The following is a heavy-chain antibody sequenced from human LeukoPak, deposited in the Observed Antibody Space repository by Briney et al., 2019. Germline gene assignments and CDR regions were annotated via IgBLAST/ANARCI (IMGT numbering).Heavy chain of an antibody. V-gene: IGHV6-1*01. CDR1: GDSVSSNSAA. J-gene: IGHJ6*02. CDR3: ARDEALIAAAGVYYGMDV. CDR2: TYYRSKWYN. D-gene: IGHD6-13*01. Sequence: SQTLSLTCAISGDSVSSNSAAWNWIRQSPSRGLEWLGRTYYRSKWYNDYAVSVKSRITINPDTSKNQFSLQLNSVTPGDTAVYYCARDEALIAAAGVYYGMDVWGQGTTVTVSS.